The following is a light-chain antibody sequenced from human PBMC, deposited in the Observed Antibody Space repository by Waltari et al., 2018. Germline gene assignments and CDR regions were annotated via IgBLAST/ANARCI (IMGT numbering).Light chain of an antibody. Sequence: QSLLTQPPSISGAPGQRVTISCSGGSSNIGRNSVHWYAQVPGTTPKILMYRSDQRPSGVSDRFSGSKSGTSASLAITGLLSADEADYICATWDDSLNAWIFGGGTRLTVL. CDR2: RSD. CDR1: SSNIGRNS. J-gene: IGLJ2*01. V-gene: IGLV1-44*01. CDR3: ATWDDSLNAWI.